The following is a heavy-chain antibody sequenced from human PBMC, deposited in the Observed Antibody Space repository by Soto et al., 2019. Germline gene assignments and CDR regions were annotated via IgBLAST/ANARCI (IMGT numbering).Heavy chain of an antibody. V-gene: IGHV3-23*01. CDR3: AKDRSLSPLLGDNWFDP. J-gene: IGHJ5*02. D-gene: IGHD3-10*01. Sequence: PGGSLRLSSAASGFTFSSYAMSWVRQAPGKGLEWVSAISGSGGSTYYADSVKGRFTISRDNSKNTLYLQMNSLRAEDTAVYYCAKDRSLSPLLGDNWFDPWGQGTLVTVSS. CDR2: ISGSGGST. CDR1: GFTFSSYA.